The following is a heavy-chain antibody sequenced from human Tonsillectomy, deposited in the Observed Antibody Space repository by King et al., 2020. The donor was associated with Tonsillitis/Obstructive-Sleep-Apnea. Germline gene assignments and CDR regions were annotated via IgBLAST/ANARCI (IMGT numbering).Heavy chain of an antibody. D-gene: IGHD3-3*01. CDR3: AREVTISDFAFDI. CDR2: IHTDGTSI. CDR1: GFTLSSYW. Sequence: VQLVASVGGFVPPGGSLSLSCAASGFTLSSYWMYWVRQAPGKGLVWVSHIHTDGTSISYADSVKGRFPVSRDNAKNTLYLQMNSLRDEDTAIYYCAREVTISDFAFDIWGQGTVVTVSS. J-gene: IGHJ3*02. V-gene: IGHV3-74*01.